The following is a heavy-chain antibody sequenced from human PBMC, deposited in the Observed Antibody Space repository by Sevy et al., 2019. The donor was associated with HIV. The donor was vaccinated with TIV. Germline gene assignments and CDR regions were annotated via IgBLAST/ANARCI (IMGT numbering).Heavy chain of an antibody. V-gene: IGHV3-21*01. Sequence: GGCLRLSCAASGFTFSVYSMNCVRQAPGKGLEWVSSISSSFYINYADSVKGRFTISRDNAKNSLYLQMNNLRADDTAVYYYSQQIGAKNHVWGQGTPVSVSS. D-gene: IGHD2-21*01. J-gene: IGHJ6*02. CDR2: ISSSFYI. CDR1: GFTFSVYS. CDR3: SQQIGAKNHV.